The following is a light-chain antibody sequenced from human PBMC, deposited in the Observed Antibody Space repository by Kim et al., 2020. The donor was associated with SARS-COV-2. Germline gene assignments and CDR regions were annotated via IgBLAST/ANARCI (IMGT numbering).Light chain of an antibody. CDR3: GTWDSSLSYV. J-gene: IGLJ1*01. CDR2: DNN. V-gene: IGLV1-51*01. CDR1: SSNIGNNY. Sequence: PGQKVTISCSGSSSNIGNNYVSWYQQLPGTAPKLLIYDNNKRPSGIPDRFSGSKSGTSATLGITGLQTGDEADYYCGTWDSSLSYVFGTGTKVTVL.